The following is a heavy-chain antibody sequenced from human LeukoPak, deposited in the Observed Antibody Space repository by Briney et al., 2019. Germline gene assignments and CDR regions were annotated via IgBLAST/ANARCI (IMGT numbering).Heavy chain of an antibody. Sequence: GGSLRLSCAASGFTFSSYWMSWVRQAPGKGLEWVANIKHDEIVKYHVDSVKGRFTISRDNAKNSLYLQMNSLRAEDTAVYYCARDTGALVTHFDYWGQGTLVTVSS. J-gene: IGHJ4*02. V-gene: IGHV3-7*03. CDR2: IKHDEIVK. CDR1: GFTFSSYW. CDR3: ARDTGALVTHFDY. D-gene: IGHD5-18*01.